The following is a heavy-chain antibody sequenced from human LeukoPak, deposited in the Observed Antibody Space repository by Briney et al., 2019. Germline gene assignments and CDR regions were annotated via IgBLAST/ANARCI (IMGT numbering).Heavy chain of an antibody. CDR2: ISANSLTI. V-gene: IGHV3-48*01. D-gene: IGHD6-13*01. CDR3: AKDKVRYYTSRWSGLVDT. Sequence: GGSLRLSCAVSGFTFRSYSLNWVRQAPGKGLEWLSYISANSLTIYQADSVKGRFTISRDNSKNTLYLQMTSLRVDDTSIYFCAKDKVRYYTSRWSGLVDTWGQGTLVTVSS. CDR1: GFTFRSYS. J-gene: IGHJ5*02.